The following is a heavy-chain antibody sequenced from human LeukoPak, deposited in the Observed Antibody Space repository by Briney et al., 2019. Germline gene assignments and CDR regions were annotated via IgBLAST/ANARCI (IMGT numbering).Heavy chain of an antibody. V-gene: IGHV1-18*01. D-gene: IGHD3-3*01. CDR3: ARGSNDDFWSGYSN. Sequence: VRQAPGQRLEWMGWINAGNGNTKYSQKLQGRVTMTTDTSTSTAYMELRSLRSDDTAVYYCARGSNDDFWSGYSNWGQGTLVTVSS. J-gene: IGHJ4*02. CDR2: INAGNGNT.